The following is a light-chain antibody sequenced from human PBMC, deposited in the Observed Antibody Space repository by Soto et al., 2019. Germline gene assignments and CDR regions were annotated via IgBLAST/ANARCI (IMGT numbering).Light chain of an antibody. CDR2: DAS. CDR3: QQYYNWPPRVT. V-gene: IGKV3-15*01. Sequence: EIVMSQSPATVSVSPGERATLSCRASQSVSSNFAWYQQRPGQAPRGLIYDASTTASRLPARFTGSGSGTEFTLPISSLQSADFAVFYCQQYYNWPPRVTSGQGARLEIK. J-gene: IGKJ5*01. CDR1: QSVSSN.